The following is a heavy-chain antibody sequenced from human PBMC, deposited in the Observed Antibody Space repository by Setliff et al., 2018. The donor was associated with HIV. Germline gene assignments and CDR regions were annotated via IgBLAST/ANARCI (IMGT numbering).Heavy chain of an antibody. CDR2: ISARCTYK. Sequence: GGSLRLSCAASGFTFNIVSMNWVRQAPGKGLEWVSGISARCTYKHYIESVKGRFTISRDDAKNSLYLQMNEVTVEDTAVYYCARGGWGFSLDSWGQGTLVTSPQ. V-gene: IGHV3-21*01. CDR3: ARGGWGFSLDS. D-gene: IGHD7-27*01. CDR1: GFTFNIVS. J-gene: IGHJ5*01.